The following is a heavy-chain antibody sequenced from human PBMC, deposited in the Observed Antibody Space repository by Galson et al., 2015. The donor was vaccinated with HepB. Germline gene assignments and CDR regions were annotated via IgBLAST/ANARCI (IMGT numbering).Heavy chain of an antibody. CDR2: ISYDGSNK. D-gene: IGHD1-26*01. Sequence: SLRLSCAASGFTFSSYAMHWVRQAPGKGLEWVAVISYDGSNKYYADSVKGRFTISRDNSKNTLYLQMNSLRAEDTAVYYCARDSRGESYGSDYWGQGTLVTVSS. CDR1: GFTFSSYA. J-gene: IGHJ4*02. V-gene: IGHV3-30-3*01. CDR3: ARDSRGESYGSDY.